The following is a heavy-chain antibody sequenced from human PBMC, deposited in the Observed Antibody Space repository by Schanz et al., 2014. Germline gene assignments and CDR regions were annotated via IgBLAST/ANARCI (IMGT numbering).Heavy chain of an antibody. CDR3: AKVGPYSGSLGAFDI. CDR2: ITDSGGST. J-gene: IGHJ3*02. D-gene: IGHD1-26*01. CDR1: GFTFSSYA. Sequence: EVQLLESGGGLVQPGGSLRLSCAASGFTFSSYAMSWVRQAPGKGLEWVSAITDSGGSTYYADSVKGRFTISRDNSKTPLYLQMNSLRAEDSAVYYCAKVGPYSGSLGAFDIWGQGTMVTVSS. V-gene: IGHV3-23*01.